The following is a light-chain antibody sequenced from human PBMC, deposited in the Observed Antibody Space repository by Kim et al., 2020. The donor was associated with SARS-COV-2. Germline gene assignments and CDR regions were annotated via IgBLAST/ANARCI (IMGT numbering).Light chain of an antibody. J-gene: IGLJ2*01. CDR3: QVGHSSSDHRVV. V-gene: IGLV3-21*04. CDR1: SIGSKS. CDR2: YDS. Sequence: SYELTQPPSASVAPGKTARITCGGNSIGSKSVHWYQQKPGQAPVLVISYDSDRPSGIPERYSGSNSGNTATLTISRVEVGEEADFYCQVGHSSSDHRVVFGGGTQLTVL.